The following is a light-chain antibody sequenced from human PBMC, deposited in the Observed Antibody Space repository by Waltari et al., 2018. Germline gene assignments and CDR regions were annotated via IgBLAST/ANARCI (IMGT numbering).Light chain of an antibody. CDR3: SSYAGSNNVV. Sequence: QSALTQPPSASRSPGQSVTISCTGTSRDVGGYNDVSWYQQHPGKAPKLMIYEVSKRPSGVPDRFSGSKSGNTASLTVSGLQAEDEADYYCSSYAGSNNVVFGGGTKLTVL. CDR1: SRDVGGYND. CDR2: EVS. V-gene: IGLV2-8*01. J-gene: IGLJ2*01.